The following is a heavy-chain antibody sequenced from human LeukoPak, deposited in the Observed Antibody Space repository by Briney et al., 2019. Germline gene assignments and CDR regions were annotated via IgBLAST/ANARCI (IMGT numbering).Heavy chain of an antibody. D-gene: IGHD3-10*01. CDR1: GYNFTSHG. CDR2: ISVYNGNT. V-gene: IGHV1-18*01. CDR3: ARDRTHGSGSYPPHYYMDV. J-gene: IGHJ6*03. Sequence: ASVKVSCKASGYNFTSHGISWVRQAPGQGLEWMGWISVYNGNTNYAQKLQGRVTMTTDTSTSTAYMELRSLRSDDTAVYYCARDRTHGSGSYPPHYYMDVWGKGTTVTISS.